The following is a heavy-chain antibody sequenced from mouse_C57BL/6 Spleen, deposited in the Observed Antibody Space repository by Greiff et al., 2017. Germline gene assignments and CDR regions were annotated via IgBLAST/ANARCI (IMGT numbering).Heavy chain of an antibody. D-gene: IGHD2-1*01. CDR2: IDPSDSYT. CDR1: GYTFTSYW. V-gene: IGHV1-69*01. Sequence: VQLQQPGAELVMPGASVKLSCKASGYTFTSYWMHWVKQRPGQGLEWIGEIDPSDSYTNYNQKFKGKSTLTVDKSSSTAYMQLSSLTSEDSAGYYCARADGNYPGDWGQGTTLTVSS. CDR3: ARADGNYPGD. J-gene: IGHJ2*01.